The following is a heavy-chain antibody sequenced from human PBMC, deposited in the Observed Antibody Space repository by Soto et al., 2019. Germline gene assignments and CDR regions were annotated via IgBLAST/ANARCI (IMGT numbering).Heavy chain of an antibody. Sequence: ASVKVSCNASGYTFASYAISLMRQAPGQGLEWMGWISAYNGNTNYAQKLQGRVTMTADTSTSTAYMELRSLRSDDTAVYYCARDPPPPDYWGQGTLVTVSS. CDR3: ARDPPPPDY. CDR1: GYTFASYA. V-gene: IGHV1-18*01. J-gene: IGHJ4*02. CDR2: ISAYNGNT.